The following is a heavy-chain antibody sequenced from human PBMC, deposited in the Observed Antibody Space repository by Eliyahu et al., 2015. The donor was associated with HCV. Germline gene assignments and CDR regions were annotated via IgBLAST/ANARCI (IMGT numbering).Heavy chain of an antibody. CDR2: IRSKTYSGTT. J-gene: IGHJ5*02. Sequence: EVQLVESGGGLVKPGRSLRLSCTASGFTFGXYAMSWFRQAPGKGLEWVGFIRSKTYSGTTEYAASVKGRFTISRDDSRGIAYLQMNSLKTEDTAVYYCTRDLPLHNYVANWFDPWGQGTLVTVSS. D-gene: IGHD3-10*02. CDR3: TRDLPLHNYVANWFDP. CDR1: GFTFGXYA. V-gene: IGHV3-49*05.